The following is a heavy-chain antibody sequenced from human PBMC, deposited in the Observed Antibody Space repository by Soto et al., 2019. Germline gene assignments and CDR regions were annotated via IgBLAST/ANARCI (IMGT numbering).Heavy chain of an antibody. V-gene: IGHV3-23*01. CDR2: ITSGGSST. J-gene: IGHJ6*02. Sequence: GSLRLSCAASEFTFSSYAMSWVRQAPGKGREGVSAITSGGSSTYYADSVKGRFTISRDSSKNTLYLQMDSLRAEDTAIYYCARSIAVAVAYYYGMDVWGPGTTVTVSS. D-gene: IGHD6-19*01. CDR3: ARSIAVAVAYYYGMDV. CDR1: EFTFSSYA.